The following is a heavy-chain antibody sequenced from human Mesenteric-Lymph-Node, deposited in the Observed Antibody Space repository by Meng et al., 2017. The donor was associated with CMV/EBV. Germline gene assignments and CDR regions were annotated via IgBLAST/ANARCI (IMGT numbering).Heavy chain of an antibody. Sequence: GESLKISCATSGFTFSAYSMNWVRQAPGKGLEWVSSISSSSSYIYYADSVKGRFTISRDNAKNSLYLQMNSLRAEDTAVYYCATGDIVVVLDSPDVDYWGQGTLVTVSS. J-gene: IGHJ4*02. CDR3: ATGDIVVVLDSPDVDY. D-gene: IGHD2-2*01. CDR2: ISSSSSYI. V-gene: IGHV3-21*01. CDR1: GFTFSAYS.